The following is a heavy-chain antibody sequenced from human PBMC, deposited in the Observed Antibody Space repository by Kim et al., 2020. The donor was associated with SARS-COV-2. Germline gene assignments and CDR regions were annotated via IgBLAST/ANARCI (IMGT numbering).Heavy chain of an antibody. CDR2: ISGGGGST. Sequence: GGSLRLSCAASGFTFSNYAMSWVRQAPGKGLEWVSAISGGGGSTYYEDSVKGRFTITRDNSKNTLYLEMSSLSADATADYYCARDAPSHHSGWNYWGPGT. D-gene: IGHD6-19*01. CDR3: ARDAPSHHSGWNY. V-gene: IGHV3-23*01. CDR1: GFTFSNYA. J-gene: IGHJ4*02.